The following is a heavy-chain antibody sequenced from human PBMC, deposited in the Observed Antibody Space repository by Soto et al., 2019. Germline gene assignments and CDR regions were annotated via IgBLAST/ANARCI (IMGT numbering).Heavy chain of an antibody. V-gene: IGHV1-69*01. CDR1: GGTFSSNA. J-gene: IGHJ4*02. CDR3: ARGKGSGWYGGFDY. CDR2: TIPTFGTA. Sequence: QVQLVQSGAEVKKPGSSVKVSCKASGGTFSSNAISWVRQAPGQGVEWMGGTIPTFGTANYERKFQARVTITAPDSTSTAYMELSSLRSEDTAVYYCARGKGSGWYGGFDYWGQGTLVTVSS. D-gene: IGHD6-19*01.